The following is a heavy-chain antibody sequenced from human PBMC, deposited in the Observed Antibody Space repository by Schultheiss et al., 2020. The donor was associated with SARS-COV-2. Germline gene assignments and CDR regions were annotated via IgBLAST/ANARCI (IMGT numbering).Heavy chain of an antibody. J-gene: IGHJ3*02. CDR3: ARGAGSRDAFDI. Sequence: GESLKISCAASGFTFSSYAMSWVRQAPGKGLEWVSAISSNGGSTYYANSVKGRFTISRDNSKNTLYLQMNSLRAEDTAVYYCARGAGSRDAFDIWGQGTMVTVSS. CDR1: GFTFSSYA. CDR2: ISSNGGST. V-gene: IGHV3-23*01. D-gene: IGHD3-10*01.